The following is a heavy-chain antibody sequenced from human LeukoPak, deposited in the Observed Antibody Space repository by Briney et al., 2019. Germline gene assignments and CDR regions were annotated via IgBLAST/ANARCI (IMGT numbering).Heavy chain of an antibody. CDR2: VDPNTGDT. D-gene: IGHD6-6*01. J-gene: IGHJ4*02. V-gene: IGHV1-2*02. CDR3: ARGGWGSSPYSDY. CDR1: GYTFTGYY. Sequence: ASVKVSCKTSGYTFTGYYMHWVRQAPGQGLEWMESVDPNTGDTNYPQNFQGRVTMTRDTSISTAYMELSSLSYDDTAVYYCARGGWGSSPYSDYWGQGTLVTVSS.